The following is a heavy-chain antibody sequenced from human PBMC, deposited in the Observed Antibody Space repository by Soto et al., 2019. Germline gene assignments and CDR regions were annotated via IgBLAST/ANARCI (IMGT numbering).Heavy chain of an antibody. CDR1: GYTFTSYG. J-gene: IGHJ6*02. V-gene: IGHV1-18*01. Sequence: ASVKVSCKASGYTFTSYGISWVRQAPGQGLEWMGWISAYNGNTNYAQKLQGRVTMTTDTSTSTAYMELRSLRSDDTAVYYCARDRRYSSKIYYYYYYGMDVWGQGTTVTVSS. CDR3: ARDRRYSSKIYYYYYYGMDV. CDR2: ISAYNGNT. D-gene: IGHD6-19*01.